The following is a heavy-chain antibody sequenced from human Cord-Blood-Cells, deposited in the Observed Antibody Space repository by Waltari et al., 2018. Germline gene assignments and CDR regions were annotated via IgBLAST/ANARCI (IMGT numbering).Heavy chain of an antibody. J-gene: IGHJ5*02. V-gene: IGHV1-8*03. Sequence: QVQLVQSGAAVKTPGASVKVSCKASGYPFTSSDLNWVRPATGQGLEWMGWMNPNSGNTGYAQKFQGRVTITRNTSISTAYMELSSLRSEDTAVYYCARGSHWGPYNWFDPWGQGTLVTVSS. CDR2: MNPNSGNT. CDR1: GYPFTSSD. CDR3: ARGSHWGPYNWFDP. D-gene: IGHD7-27*01.